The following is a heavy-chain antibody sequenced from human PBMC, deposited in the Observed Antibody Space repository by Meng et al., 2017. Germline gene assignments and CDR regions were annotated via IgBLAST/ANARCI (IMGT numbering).Heavy chain of an antibody. CDR2: ISAYNGNT. V-gene: IGHV1-18*01. D-gene: IGHD3-16*01. J-gene: IGHJ4*02. CDR1: GYTFTSYG. Sequence: ASVKVSCKASGYTFTSYGISWVRQAPGQGLEWMGWISAYNGNTNYAQKLQGRVTMTTDTSTSTAYMELRSLRSDDTAVYYCARYRRGGSGVVRSDYWGQGTLVTVSS. CDR3: ARYRRGGSGVVRSDY.